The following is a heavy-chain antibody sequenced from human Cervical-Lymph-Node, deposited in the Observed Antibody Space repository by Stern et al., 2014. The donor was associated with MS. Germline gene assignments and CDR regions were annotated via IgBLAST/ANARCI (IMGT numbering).Heavy chain of an antibody. CDR3: ARGTVTNCFDS. Sequence: QVQLVQSGAEVRKPGSSGKVTCKVSGGTFSTNAITWGRQALGQGLEWMGGIIPVIGTPKYAQKFQGRVTITADASTRTAYMDLSSLRSEDTAVYYCARGTVTNCFDSWGQGTLVTVSS. CDR2: IIPVIGTP. J-gene: IGHJ5*01. CDR1: GGTFSTNA. D-gene: IGHD4-17*01. V-gene: IGHV1-69*01.